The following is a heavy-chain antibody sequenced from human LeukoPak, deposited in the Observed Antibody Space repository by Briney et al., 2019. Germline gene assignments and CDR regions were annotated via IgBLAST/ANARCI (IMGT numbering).Heavy chain of an antibody. V-gene: IGHV4-38-2*02. CDR2: IYHSGST. CDR3: ASQGDYYDSSGYYYGYFDY. J-gene: IGHJ4*02. D-gene: IGHD3-22*01. CDR1: GYSISSGYY. Sequence: SETLSLTCTVSGYSISSGYYWGWIRQPPGKGLEWVGSIYHSGSTYYNPSLKSRVTISVDTSKNQFSLKLSSVTAADTAVYYCASQGDYYDSSGYYYGYFDYWGQGTLVTVSS.